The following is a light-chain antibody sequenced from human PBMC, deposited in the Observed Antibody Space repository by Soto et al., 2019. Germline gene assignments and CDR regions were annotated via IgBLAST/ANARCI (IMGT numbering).Light chain of an antibody. V-gene: IGLV2-14*01. J-gene: IGLJ2*01. Sequence: QSALTQPASVSGSPGQSITISCTGTSSDVGGYNYVSWYQQHPGKAPKLMIYDVSNWPSGVSNRFSGSKSGNTASLTISGLQAEDEADYYCSSYTSSSNRVFGGGTKLTVL. CDR2: DVS. CDR1: SSDVGGYNY. CDR3: SSYTSSSNRV.